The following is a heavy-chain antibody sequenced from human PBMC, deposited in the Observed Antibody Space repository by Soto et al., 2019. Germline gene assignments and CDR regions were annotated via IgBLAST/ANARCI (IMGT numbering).Heavy chain of an antibody. D-gene: IGHD6-13*01. J-gene: IGHJ6*03. V-gene: IGHV3-15*01. CDR3: TTDLVEDSSSWYYYYYMDV. Sequence: ETLSLTCAVYGGSFSGYYWSWIRQPPGKGLEWVGRIKSKTDGGTTDYAAPVKGRFTISRDDSKNTLYLQMNSLKTEDTAVYYCTTDLVEDSSSWYYYYYMDVWGKGTTVTVSS. CDR2: IKSKTDGGTT. CDR1: GGSFSGYY.